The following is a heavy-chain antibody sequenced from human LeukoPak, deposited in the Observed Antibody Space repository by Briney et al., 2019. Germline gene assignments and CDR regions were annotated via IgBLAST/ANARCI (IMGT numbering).Heavy chain of an antibody. CDR3: ARGLDYFDGTGYRSYWYFDL. J-gene: IGHJ2*01. CDR1: GYTFTTYG. D-gene: IGHD3-22*01. Sequence: ASVKVSCKASGYTFTTYGVSWMRQAPGQGLEWVGWISVYNGRSNYAQDFQDRITMTTDPSTSTAYLELRSLRSDDTAMYYCARGLDYFDGTGYRSYWYFDLWGLGTLVTVSS. CDR2: ISVYNGRS. V-gene: IGHV1-18*01.